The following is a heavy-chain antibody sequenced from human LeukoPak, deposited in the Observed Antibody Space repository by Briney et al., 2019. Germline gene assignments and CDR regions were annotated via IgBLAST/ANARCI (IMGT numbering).Heavy chain of an antibody. CDR3: AKDHPSGIAAAGPRN. D-gene: IGHD6-13*01. V-gene: IGHV3-30*18. J-gene: IGHJ4*02. Sequence: GGSLRLSCAASGFTFSSYGTHWVRQAPGKGLEWVAVISYAGSNKYYADSVKGRFTISRDNSKNTLYLQMNSLRAEDTAVYYCAKDHPSGIAAAGPRNWGQGTLVTVSS. CDR1: GFTFSSYG. CDR2: ISYAGSNK.